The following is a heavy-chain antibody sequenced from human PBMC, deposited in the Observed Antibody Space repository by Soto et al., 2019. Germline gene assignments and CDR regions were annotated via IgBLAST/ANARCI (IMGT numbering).Heavy chain of an antibody. D-gene: IGHD4-17*01. V-gene: IGHV3-74*01. CDR3: AKGPDYDATSHFDY. J-gene: IGHJ4*02. Sequence: GGSLRLSCAASGFTFSSYWMHWVRQAPGKGLVWVSRINSDGSSTSYADSVKGRFTISRDNAKNTLYLQMNSLRAEDTAVYYCAKGPDYDATSHFDYWGQGTLVTVSS. CDR1: GFTFSSYW. CDR2: INSDGSST.